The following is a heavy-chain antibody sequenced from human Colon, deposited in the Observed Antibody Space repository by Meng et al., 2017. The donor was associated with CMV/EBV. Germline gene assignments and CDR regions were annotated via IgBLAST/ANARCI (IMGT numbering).Heavy chain of an antibody. D-gene: IGHD5-12*01. J-gene: IGHJ4*02. CDR1: GFPFSTYD. CDR3: TKGGWLYN. CDR2: ISGTDGTT. Sequence: GESLKISCVVSGFPFSTYDMSWVRQGPGKGLDWVSVISGTDGTTNYEDSLKGRFTFSKDISSNTLYLQMNRLRVEDTAIYYCTKGGWLYNWGQGTLVTVSS. V-gene: IGHV3-23*01.